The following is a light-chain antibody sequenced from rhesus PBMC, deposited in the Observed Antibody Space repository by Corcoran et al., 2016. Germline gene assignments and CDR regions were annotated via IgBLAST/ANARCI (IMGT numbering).Light chain of an antibody. CDR3: LQSKNSPWT. CDR2: QAS. V-gene: IGKV7-13*01. J-gene: IGKJ1*01. Sequence: DIVLTQSPASLAVSPGQRVTITCRASESVSFFGMNLIHWYQQKPGKPPKLLIYQASNKDPGVPARFSGRGSGNDFTLTIKPVEADDAADYYCLQSKNSPWTFGQGTKVEIK. CDR1: ESVSFFGMNL.